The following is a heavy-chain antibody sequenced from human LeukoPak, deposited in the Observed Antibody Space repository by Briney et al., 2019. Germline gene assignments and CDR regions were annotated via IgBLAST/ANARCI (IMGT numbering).Heavy chain of an antibody. CDR3: AREWGYCSGGSCYSYPDP. CDR2: ISAYNGNT. Sequence: ASVKVSCKASGYTFTSYGISWVRQAPGQGLEWMGWISAYNGNTNYAQKLQGRVTMTTDTSTSTAYMELRSLRSDDTAVYYCAREWGYCSGGSCYSYPDPWGQGTLVTVSS. D-gene: IGHD2-15*01. V-gene: IGHV1-18*01. J-gene: IGHJ5*02. CDR1: GYTFTSYG.